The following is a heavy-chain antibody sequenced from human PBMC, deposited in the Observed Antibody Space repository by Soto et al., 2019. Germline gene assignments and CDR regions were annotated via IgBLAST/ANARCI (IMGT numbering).Heavy chain of an antibody. CDR1: GDSVSSNSAA. CDR3: ARAPGYDHYHYYGMDV. J-gene: IGHJ6*02. CDR2: TYYRSKWYN. V-gene: IGHV6-1*01. Sequence: QVQLQQSGPGLVKPSQTLSLTCAISGDSVSSNSAAWNWISQSTSRGLEWLGRTYYRSKWYNDYAVSVNSRITINQDTYKYQFSLQVNSVTPDDTAVYYWARAPGYDHYHYYGMDVWGQGTTVTVSS. D-gene: IGHD3-3*01.